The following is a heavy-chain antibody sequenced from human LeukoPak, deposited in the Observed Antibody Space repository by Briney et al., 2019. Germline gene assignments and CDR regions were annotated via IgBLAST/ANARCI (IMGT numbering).Heavy chain of an antibody. Sequence: GGPLRLSCAASGIPVRSNHMSWVRQAPGKGLEWVAVLHSGGSTQYADSVKGRFTISRDNSKNTLYLQMNSLRAEDTAIYYCAREISSGYYYGDAFDIWGQGTMVTVSS. CDR1: GIPVRSNH. V-gene: IGHV3-66*01. D-gene: IGHD3-22*01. CDR2: LHSGGST. CDR3: AREISSGYYYGDAFDI. J-gene: IGHJ3*02.